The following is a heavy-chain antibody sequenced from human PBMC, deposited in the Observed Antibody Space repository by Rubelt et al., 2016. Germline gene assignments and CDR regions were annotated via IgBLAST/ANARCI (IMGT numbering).Heavy chain of an antibody. J-gene: IGHJ4*02. CDR1: GGSISSSSYY. CDR2: IYYSGST. CDR3: ARPHSSGWYPFDY. Sequence: HLQLQESGPGLVKPSQTLSLTCTVSGGSISSSSYYWGWIRQPPGKGLEWIGSIYYSGSTYPNPSLKSRVTLSLEMSKNQRSLRLGSVTAADTAVYYCARPHSSGWYPFDYWGQGTLVTVSS. V-gene: IGHV4-39*01. D-gene: IGHD6-19*01.